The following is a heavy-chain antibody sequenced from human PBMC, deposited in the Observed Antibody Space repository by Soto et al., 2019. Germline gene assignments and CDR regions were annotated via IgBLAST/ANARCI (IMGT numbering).Heavy chain of an antibody. V-gene: IGHV1-69*13. J-gene: IGHJ6*02. CDR2: IIPIFGTA. Sequence: SVKVSCKASGGTFSSYAISWVRQAPGQGLEWMGGIIPIFGTANYAQKFQGRVTITADESTSTAYMELSSLRSEDTAVYYCARVPYTAMALYYYYGMDVWGQGTTVTVSS. CDR3: ARVPYTAMALYYYYGMDV. CDR1: GGTFSSYA. D-gene: IGHD5-18*01.